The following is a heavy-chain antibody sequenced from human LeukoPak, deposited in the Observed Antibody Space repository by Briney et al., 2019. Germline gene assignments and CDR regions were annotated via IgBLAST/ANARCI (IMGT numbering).Heavy chain of an antibody. D-gene: IGHD3-22*01. CDR1: GFTFGSYG. Sequence: GGSLRLSCAASGFTFGSYGMSWVRQAPGKGLEWVSFITPNADRTSYADSVEGRFTISRDNPRNTLYMQMNSLRDEDTALYYCAIIHGYYDGSGYWVQWGQGTLVTVSS. CDR3: AIIHGYYDGSGYWVQ. CDR2: ITPNADRT. J-gene: IGHJ1*01. V-gene: IGHV3-23*01.